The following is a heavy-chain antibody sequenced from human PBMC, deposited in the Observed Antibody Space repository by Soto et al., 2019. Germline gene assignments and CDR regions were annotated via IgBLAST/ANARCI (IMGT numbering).Heavy chain of an antibody. D-gene: IGHD2-15*01. CDR3: LGYCSGGSCYSRYFQH. V-gene: IGHV3-23*01. CDR1: GFTFSSYA. Sequence: GESLKISCAASGFTFSSYAMSWVRQAPGKGLEWVSAISGSGGSTYYADSVKGRFTISRDNSKNTLYLQMNSLRAEDTAVYYCLGYCSGGSCYSRYFQHWGQGTLVTVSS. J-gene: IGHJ1*01. CDR2: ISGSGGST.